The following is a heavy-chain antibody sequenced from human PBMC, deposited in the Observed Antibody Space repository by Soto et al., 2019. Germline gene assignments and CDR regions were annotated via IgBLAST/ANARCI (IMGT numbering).Heavy chain of an antibody. V-gene: IGHV4-39*01. Sequence: SETLSLTCPVSGGSISSSSYYWGWIRQPPGKGLEWIGSIYYSGSTYYNPSLKSRVTISVDTSKNKYALKLSSVTAADTAVYYCARQVRIVVALLGYYFDYWGQGTLVTVSS. CDR2: IYYSGST. J-gene: IGHJ4*02. CDR3: ARQVRIVVALLGYYFDY. CDR1: GGSISSSSYY. D-gene: IGHD3-22*01.